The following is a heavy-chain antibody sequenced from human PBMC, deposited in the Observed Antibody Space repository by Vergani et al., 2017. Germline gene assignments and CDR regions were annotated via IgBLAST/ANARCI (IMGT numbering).Heavy chain of an antibody. J-gene: IGHJ6*03. CDR1: GGSISSGNYY. D-gene: IGHD2-15*01. CDR3: ARDRGGPSRGYRGTYYYYYMDV. V-gene: IGHV4-61*02. CDR2: IYTSGST. Sequence: QVQLQESGPGLVKPSQTLSLTCTVSGGSISSGNYYWSWIRQPAGKGLEWLGRIYTSGSTNYNPSLKSLVTMSVDTSKNQFSLKLSSVTAADTAVYYCARDRGGPSRGYRGTYYYYYMDVWGKGTTVTVSS.